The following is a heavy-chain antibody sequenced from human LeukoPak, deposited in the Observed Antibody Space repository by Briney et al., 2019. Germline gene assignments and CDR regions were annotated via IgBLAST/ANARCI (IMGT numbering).Heavy chain of an antibody. CDR2: MNPNSGNT. J-gene: IGHJ4*02. CDR3: ARDSRQLAPEYFDY. CDR1: GYTFTSYD. V-gene: IGHV1-8*01. D-gene: IGHD6-13*01. Sequence: GASVKVSCKASGYTFTSYDINWVRQATGQGLEWMGWMNPNSGNTGYAQKFQGRVTMTTDTSTSTAYMELRSLRSDDTAVYYCARDSRQLAPEYFDYWGQGTLVTVSS.